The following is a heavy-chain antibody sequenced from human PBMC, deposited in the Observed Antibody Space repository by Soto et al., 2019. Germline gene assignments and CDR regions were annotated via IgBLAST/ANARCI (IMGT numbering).Heavy chain of an antibody. Sequence: PGGSLRLSCAASEFTFSTYAMTWVRQAPGRGLQWVATISDSGDITYYADSVKGRFTISRDNSKNTLYLQMNSLRAEDTAVYYCAKDLQYYYGMDVWGQGTTVTVSS. CDR1: EFTFSTYA. J-gene: IGHJ6*02. V-gene: IGHV3-23*01. CDR3: AKDLQYYYGMDV. CDR2: ISDSGDIT.